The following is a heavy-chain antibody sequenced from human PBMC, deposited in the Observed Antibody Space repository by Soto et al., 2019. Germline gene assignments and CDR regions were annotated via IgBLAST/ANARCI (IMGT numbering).Heavy chain of an antibody. CDR2: IYYSGST. CDR3: ASIPPVAGTDY. Sequence: QVQLQESGPGLVKPSETLSLTCTVSGGSISSYYWSWIRQPPGKGLEWIGYIYYSGSTNYNPSLKSRVTISVDTSKNQVSLKLSSVTAADTAVYYCASIPPVAGTDYWGQGTLVTVSS. CDR1: GGSISSYY. V-gene: IGHV4-59*01. J-gene: IGHJ4*02. D-gene: IGHD6-19*01.